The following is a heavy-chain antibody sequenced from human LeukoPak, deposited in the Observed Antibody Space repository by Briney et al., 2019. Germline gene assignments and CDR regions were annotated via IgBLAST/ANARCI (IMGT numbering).Heavy chain of an antibody. J-gene: IGHJ6*03. D-gene: IGHD3-10*01. V-gene: IGHV1-69*05. CDR2: IIPIFGTA. Sequence: SVKVSCKASGGTFSSYAISWVRQAPGQGLEWMGGIIPIFGTANYAQKFQGRVTITTDESTSTAYMELSSLRSEDTAVYYCAREEYGSGSYSYYMDVWGKGTTVTVSS. CDR1: GGTFSSYA. CDR3: AREEYGSGSYSYYMDV.